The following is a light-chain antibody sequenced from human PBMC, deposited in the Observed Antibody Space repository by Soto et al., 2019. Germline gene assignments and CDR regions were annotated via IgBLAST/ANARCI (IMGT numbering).Light chain of an antibody. CDR1: QSVSNF. V-gene: IGKV3-11*01. J-gene: IGKJ4*01. Sequence: EIVLTQSPATLSLSPGKRATLSCRASQSVSNFLAWYQQKAGQAPRLLIYDTSNRAGGIPARFSGSGSGTDFTLTFSSLEPEDFAVYYCQQRINWPLTFGGGTKVEIK. CDR2: DTS. CDR3: QQRINWPLT.